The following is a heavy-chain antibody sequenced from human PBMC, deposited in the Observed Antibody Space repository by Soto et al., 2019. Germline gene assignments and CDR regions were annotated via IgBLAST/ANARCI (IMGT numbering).Heavy chain of an antibody. V-gene: IGHV4-59*01. CDR3: ARSFDTAMVYFDY. D-gene: IGHD5-18*01. J-gene: IGHJ4*02. CDR1: GGSISSYY. CDR2: IYYSGST. Sequence: SETLSLTCTVSGGSISSYYWSWIRQPPGKGLEWIGYIYYSGSTNYNPSLKSRVTISVDTSKNQFSLKLSSVTAADTAVYYCARSFDTAMVYFDYWGQGTLVTVSS.